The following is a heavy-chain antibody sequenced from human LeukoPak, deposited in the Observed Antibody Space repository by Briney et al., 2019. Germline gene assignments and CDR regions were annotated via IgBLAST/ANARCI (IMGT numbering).Heavy chain of an antibody. CDR2: IYHSGST. D-gene: IGHD3-3*01. Sequence: SETLSLTCAVSGYSISSGYYWGRIRQPPGKGLGWIGSIYHSGSTYYNPSLKSRVTISVDTSKNQFSLKLSSVTAAGTAVYYCARVVGYDFRRAFDIWGQGTMVTVSS. V-gene: IGHV4-38-2*01. CDR1: GYSISSGYY. J-gene: IGHJ3*02. CDR3: ARVVGYDFRRAFDI.